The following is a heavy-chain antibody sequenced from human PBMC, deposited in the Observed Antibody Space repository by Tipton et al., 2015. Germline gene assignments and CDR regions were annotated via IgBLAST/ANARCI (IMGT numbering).Heavy chain of an antibody. J-gene: IGHJ4*02. CDR1: GDSVSSNSAA. CDR2: TYYRSKWYS. Sequence: GLVKPSQTLSLTCAISGDSVSSNSAAWNWIRQSPSRGLEWLGNTYYRSKWYSDYAVSVKSRITINSDTSKNQFSLKLNSVTAADTAVYYCARGDWIIWGQGTLVTVSS. D-gene: IGHD3/OR15-3a*01. V-gene: IGHV6-1*01. CDR3: ARGDWII.